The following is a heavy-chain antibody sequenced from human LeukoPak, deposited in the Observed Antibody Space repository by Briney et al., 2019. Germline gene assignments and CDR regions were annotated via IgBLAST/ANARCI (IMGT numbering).Heavy chain of an antibody. V-gene: IGHV3-23*01. CDR2: ISGSGGST. CDR3: AKDPYSSSPNNWFDP. J-gene: IGHJ5*02. Sequence: GGSLRLSCAASGFTFSSYAMSWVRQAPGKGLEWVSAISGSGGSTYYADSVKGRFTISRDNSKNTLYLQMNSLRAEDTAVYYCAKDPYSSSPNNWFDPWGQGTLVTVTS. D-gene: IGHD6-6*01. CDR1: GFTFSSYA.